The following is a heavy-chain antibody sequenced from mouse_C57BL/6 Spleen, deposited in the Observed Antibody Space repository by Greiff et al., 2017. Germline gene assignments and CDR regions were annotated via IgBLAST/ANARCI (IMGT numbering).Heavy chain of an antibody. CDR2: INPSNGGT. D-gene: IGHD1-1*01. V-gene: IGHV1-53*01. CDR3: ARTYGSSSWFAY. CDR1: GYTFTSYW. Sequence: QVQLQQPGTELVKPGASVKLSCKASGYTFTSYWMHWVKQRPGQGLEWIGNINPSNGGTNYNQKFKGKSTLTVDKSSSTAYMQLSSLTSEDSAVYYCARTYGSSSWFAYWGQGTLVTVSA. J-gene: IGHJ3*01.